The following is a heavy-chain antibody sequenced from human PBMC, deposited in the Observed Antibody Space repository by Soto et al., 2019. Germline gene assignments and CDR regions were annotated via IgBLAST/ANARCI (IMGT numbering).Heavy chain of an antibody. CDR2: ISGSGGST. CDR1: GFTFSSYA. CDR3: AKEGEHSSGWANFAY. J-gene: IGHJ4*02. Sequence: VQLLVPGGVLVQPGGSLRISCAASGFTFSSYAMSWVRQAPGKGLEWVPAISGSGGSTYYADSVKGRFTISRDNSKNTLYLQMKRLRAEDTAVYYCAKEGEHSSGWANFAYWGQGPLVTVSS. V-gene: IGHV3-23*01. D-gene: IGHD6-19*01.